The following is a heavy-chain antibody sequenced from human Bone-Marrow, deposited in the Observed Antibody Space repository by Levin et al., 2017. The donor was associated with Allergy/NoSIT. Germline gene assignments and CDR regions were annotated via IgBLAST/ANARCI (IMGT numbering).Heavy chain of an antibody. V-gene: IGHV1-2*02. CDR1: GYTFTGYY. CDR3: ARMLTGVWEWFDP. D-gene: IGHD1-20*01. CDR2: INPGSGDT. J-gene: IGHJ5*02. Sequence: ASVKVSCKASGYTFTGYYIHWVRQAPGQGLEWMGWINPGSGDTNYAQQFHGRVTMTRDTSIDTDYIEVTRLKFDDSAVYFCARMLTGVWEWFDPWGQGTLVTVS.